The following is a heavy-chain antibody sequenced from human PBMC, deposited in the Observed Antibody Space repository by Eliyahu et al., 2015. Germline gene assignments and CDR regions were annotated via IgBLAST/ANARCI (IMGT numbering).Heavy chain of an antibody. D-gene: IGHD5-24*01. V-gene: IGHV4-59*01. CDR1: GGSISSYY. CDR2: IYYSGST. Sequence: QVQLQESGPGLVKPSETLSLTCTVSGGSISSYYWSWIRQPPGKGLEWIGYIYYSGSTNYNPSLKSRVTISVDTSKNQFSLKLSSVTAADTAVYYCARAAEKRWLQPVNWFDPWGQGTLVTVSS. CDR3: ARAAEKRWLQPVNWFDP. J-gene: IGHJ5*02.